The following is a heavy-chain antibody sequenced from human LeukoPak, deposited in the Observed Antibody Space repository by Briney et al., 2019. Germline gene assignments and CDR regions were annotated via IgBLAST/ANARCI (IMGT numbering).Heavy chain of an antibody. J-gene: IGHJ5*02. D-gene: IGHD2-8*01. CDR1: GDTFSSYA. CDR3: AREGGVVLMVYAPNTGWFDP. V-gene: IGHV1-69*01. Sequence: SLKVSCKASGDTFSSYAISWVRQAPGQGLEWMGGIIPIFGTANYAQKFQGRVTITADESTSTAYMELSSLRSEDTAVYYCAREGGVVLMVYAPNTGWFDPWGQGTLVTVSS. CDR2: IIPIFGTA.